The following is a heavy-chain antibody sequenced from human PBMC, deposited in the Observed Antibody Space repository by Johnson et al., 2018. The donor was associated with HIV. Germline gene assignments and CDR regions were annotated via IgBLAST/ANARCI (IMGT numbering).Heavy chain of an antibody. CDR1: GFTFSSYD. CDR3: ARDQRWWLQSPGAFYI. Sequence: VQLVESGGGVVQPGRSLRLSCAASGFTFSSYDIHWVRQATGKGLESVSPIGPAADTYYPGSVKGRFTVSRENAKNSLYLQMGSLRAEDIAVYYCARDQRWWLQSPGAFYIWGQGTMVTVSS. CDR2: IGPAADT. J-gene: IGHJ3*02. D-gene: IGHD5-24*01. V-gene: IGHV3-13*01.